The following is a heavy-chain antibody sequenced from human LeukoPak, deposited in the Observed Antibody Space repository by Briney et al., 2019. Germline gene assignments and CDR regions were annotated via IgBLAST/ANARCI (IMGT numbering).Heavy chain of an antibody. CDR1: GYSLTNYW. CDR3: AGARHGDHRWDY. V-gene: IGHV5-51*01. D-gene: IGHD4-17*01. CDR2: IHSGDSNA. Sequence: GESLKISCKDSGYSLTNYWIGWVRQMPGKGLEWMGIIHSGDSNAKYSPSYQGRVTISADKSINTAYLQWSALKASDTAMYYYAGARHGDHRWDYWGQGTLVTVSS. J-gene: IGHJ4*02.